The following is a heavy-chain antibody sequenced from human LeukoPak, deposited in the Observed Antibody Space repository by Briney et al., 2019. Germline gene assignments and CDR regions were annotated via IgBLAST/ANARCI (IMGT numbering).Heavy chain of an antibody. V-gene: IGHV1-46*01. J-gene: IGHJ3*02. CDR1: GYTFTSYY. CDR3: ARGYCSSTSCYTAVDAFDI. CDR2: INPSGGST. D-gene: IGHD2-2*02. Sequence: ASVKVSCKASGYTFTSYYMHWVRQAPGQGLEWMGIINPSGGSTSYAQKFQGRVTMTRDTSTSTVYMELSSLRSEDTAVYYCARGYCSSTSCYTAVDAFDIWGQGTMVTVSS.